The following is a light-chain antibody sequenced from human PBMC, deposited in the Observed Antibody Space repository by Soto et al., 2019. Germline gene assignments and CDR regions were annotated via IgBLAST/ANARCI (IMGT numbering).Light chain of an antibody. CDR1: SSDVGIYNY. CDR3: SSYTSSSTRVV. CDR2: DVT. J-gene: IGLJ2*01. Sequence: QSALTQPASVSGSPGQSITISCTGTSSDVGIYNYVSWYQQHPGKAPKLIIYDVTNRPSGVSNRFSGSKSGNTASLTISGLQGEDEADYYCSSYTSSSTRVVFGGGTKVTVL. V-gene: IGLV2-14*01.